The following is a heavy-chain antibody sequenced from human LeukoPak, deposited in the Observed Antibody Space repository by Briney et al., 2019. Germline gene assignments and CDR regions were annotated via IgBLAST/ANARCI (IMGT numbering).Heavy chain of an antibody. CDR3: ARSLRSNWFDP. Sequence: GASVKVSCKASGYTYSFTSYYKHWVRQAPGQGLEWVGIINPSGGSTTYAQKFQGRVTMTRDTSTNTVYMELSSLRSEDTAVYYCARSLRSNWFDPWGQGTLVTDSS. D-gene: IGHD5-12*01. V-gene: IGHV1-46*01. J-gene: IGHJ5*02. CDR2: INPSGGST. CDR1: GYTYSFTSYY.